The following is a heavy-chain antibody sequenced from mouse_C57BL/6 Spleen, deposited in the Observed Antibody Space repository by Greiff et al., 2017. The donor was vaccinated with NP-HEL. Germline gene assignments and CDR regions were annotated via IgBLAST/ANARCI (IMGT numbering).Heavy chain of an antibody. V-gene: IGHV1-53*01. D-gene: IGHD1-1*01. J-gene: IGHJ1*03. Sequence: QVQLQQPGTELVKPGASVKLSCKASGYTFTSYWMHWVKQRPGQGLEWIGNINPSNGGTNYNEKFKSKATLTVDKSSSTAYMQLSSLTSEDSAVYYCARGGVYYYGSPRYFDVWGTGTTVTVSS. CDR3: ARGGVYYYGSPRYFDV. CDR1: GYTFTSYW. CDR2: INPSNGGT.